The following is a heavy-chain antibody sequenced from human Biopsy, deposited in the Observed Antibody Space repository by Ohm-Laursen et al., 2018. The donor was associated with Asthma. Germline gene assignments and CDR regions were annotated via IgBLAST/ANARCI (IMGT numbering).Heavy chain of an antibody. Sequence: ASVTVSCKVLGGTFNTYVIGWVRQAPGQGLEWMGGINSVFGTTTYPQKFQDRVTITADDSTSTVYMELSSLRSEDTAVYYCARKAGSCISRTCYSLDFWGQGTLVTVSS. D-gene: IGHD2-2*01. CDR1: GGTFNTYV. CDR2: INSVFGTT. CDR3: ARKAGSCISRTCYSLDF. V-gene: IGHV1-69*13. J-gene: IGHJ4*02.